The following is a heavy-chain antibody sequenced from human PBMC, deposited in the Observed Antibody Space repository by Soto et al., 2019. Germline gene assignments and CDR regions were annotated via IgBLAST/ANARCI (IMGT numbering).Heavy chain of an antibody. V-gene: IGHV1-69*06. D-gene: IGHD5-18*01. J-gene: IGHJ4*02. CDR3: ARGWSRYSYGVGWLGYFDY. CDR2: IIPIFGTA. CDR1: GGTFSSYA. Sequence: QVQLVQSGAEVKKPGSSVKVSCKASGGTFSSYAISWVRQAPGQGLEWMGGIIPIFGTANYAQKFQGRVTITADKSTITAYMELSSLRSEDTAVYYCARGWSRYSYGVGWLGYFDYWGQGTLVTVSS.